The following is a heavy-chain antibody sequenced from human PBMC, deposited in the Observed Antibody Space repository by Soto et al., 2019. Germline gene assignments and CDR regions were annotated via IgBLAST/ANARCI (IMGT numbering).Heavy chain of an antibody. CDR1: GGSFSGYY. J-gene: IGHJ4*02. Sequence: PSETLSLTCAVYGGSFSGYYWSWIRQPPGKGLEWIGEINHSGSTNYNPSLKSRVTISVDTSKNQFSLKLSSVTAADTAVYYCARGRMDVVVVASPNFDYWGQGTLVTVSS. CDR3: ARGRMDVVVVASPNFDY. D-gene: IGHD2-15*01. V-gene: IGHV4-34*01. CDR2: INHSGST.